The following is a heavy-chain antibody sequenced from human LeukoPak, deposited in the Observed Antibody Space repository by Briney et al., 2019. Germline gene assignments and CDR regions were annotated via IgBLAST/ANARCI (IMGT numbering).Heavy chain of an antibody. CDR1: GFTFSSYA. CDR2: IYSGGST. D-gene: IGHD6-13*01. CDR3: ARDSGAAAGKGY. V-gene: IGHV3-66*01. Sequence: GGSLRLSCAASGFTFSSYAMSWVRQAPGKGLEWVSIIYSGGSTYYADSVKGRFTISRDNSKNTLYLQMNSLRAEDTAVYYCARDSGAAAGKGYWGQGTLVTVSS. J-gene: IGHJ4*02.